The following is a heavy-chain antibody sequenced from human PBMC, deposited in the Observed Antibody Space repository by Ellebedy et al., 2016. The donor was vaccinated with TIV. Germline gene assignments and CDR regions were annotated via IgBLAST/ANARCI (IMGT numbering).Heavy chain of an antibody. CDR3: ARDRIAVADNWFDP. Sequence: GGSLRLSCAASGFTFSSYSMNWVRQAPGKGLEWISYISRTSNIIYYAYSVKGRFTISRDDAKNSLYLQMNSLRDEDTAVYYCARDRIAVADNWFDPWGQGTLVTVSS. D-gene: IGHD6-19*01. J-gene: IGHJ5*02. CDR2: ISRTSNII. CDR1: GFTFSSYS. V-gene: IGHV3-48*02.